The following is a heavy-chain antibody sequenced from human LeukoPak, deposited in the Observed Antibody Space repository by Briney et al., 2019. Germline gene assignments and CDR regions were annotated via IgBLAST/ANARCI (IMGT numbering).Heavy chain of an antibody. Sequence: SETLSLTCAVYSGALSGYYWSWIRQPPGKGLEWIGEIDHSGNKNYNPSLKSRASITVDQSKNQFSLKLSSVTAADTAVYYCARAGSITMVRGAPMQFDYWGQGTLVTVSS. D-gene: IGHD3-10*01. CDR3: ARAGSITMVRGAPMQFDY. V-gene: IGHV4-34*01. CDR1: SGALSGYY. CDR2: IDHSGNK. J-gene: IGHJ4*02.